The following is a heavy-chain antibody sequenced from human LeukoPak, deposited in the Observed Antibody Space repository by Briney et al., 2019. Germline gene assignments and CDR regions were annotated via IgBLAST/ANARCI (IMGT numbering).Heavy chain of an antibody. J-gene: IGHJ3*02. CDR1: GYTFTGYY. V-gene: IGHV1-2*02. CDR2: INPNSGVT. Sequence: ASVKVSCKASGYTFTGYYMHWVRQAPGQGLEWMGWINPNSGVTNYAQKFQGRVTMTMDTSISTAYMELSRLRSDDTAVYYCTRRRQVDTAMFDAFDIWGQGTMVTVSS. CDR3: TRRRQVDTAMFDAFDI. D-gene: IGHD5-18*01.